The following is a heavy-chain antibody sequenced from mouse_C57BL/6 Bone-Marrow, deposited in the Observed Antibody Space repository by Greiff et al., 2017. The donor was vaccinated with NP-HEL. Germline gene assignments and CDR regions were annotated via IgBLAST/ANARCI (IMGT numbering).Heavy chain of an antibody. J-gene: IGHJ4*01. CDR1: GFNIKDDY. CDR3: TSFITTVVAPYYYAMDY. D-gene: IGHD1-1*01. CDR2: IDPENSDT. Sequence: VQLQQSGAELVRPGASVKLSCTASGFNIKDDYMHWVKQRPEQGLEWIGWIDPENSDTEYASKFQGKATITADTSSNTAYLQLSSLTSEDTAVYYCTSFITTVVAPYYYAMDYWGQGTSVTVSS. V-gene: IGHV14-4*01.